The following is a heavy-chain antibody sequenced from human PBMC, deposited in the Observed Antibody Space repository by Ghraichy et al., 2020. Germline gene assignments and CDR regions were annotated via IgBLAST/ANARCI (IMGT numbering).Heavy chain of an antibody. V-gene: IGHV3-9*01. CDR1: GFSFSNYN. Sequence: GGSLRLSCAASGFSFSNYNFNWVRQAPGKGPEWVSGTSWNSRSKVYADSVKGRFSISRDNAKNSLYLQMNGLRGEDTAVYYCARDMWHSGSPPSHYHYSGMDVWGQGTTVIVSS. D-gene: IGHD6-19*01. CDR3: ARDMWHSGSPPSHYHYSGMDV. CDR2: TSWNSRSK. J-gene: IGHJ6*02.